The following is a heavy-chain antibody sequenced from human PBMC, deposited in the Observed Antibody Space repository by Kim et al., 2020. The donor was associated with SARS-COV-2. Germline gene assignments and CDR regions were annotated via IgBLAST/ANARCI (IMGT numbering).Heavy chain of an antibody. J-gene: IGHJ3*02. V-gene: IGHV4-59*01. D-gene: IGHD5-18*01. CDR3: ATSTAMDSNDAFDI. CDR2: IYYSGST. Sequence: SETLSLTCTVSGGSISSYYWSWIRQPPGKGLEWIGYIYYSGSTNYNPSLKSRVTISVDTSKNQFSLKLRSVTAADTAVYYCATSTAMDSNDAFDIWGQGTMVTVSS. CDR1: GGSISSYY.